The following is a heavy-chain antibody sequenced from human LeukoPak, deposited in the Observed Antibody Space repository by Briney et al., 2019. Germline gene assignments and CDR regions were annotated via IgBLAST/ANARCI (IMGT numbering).Heavy chain of an antibody. J-gene: IGHJ4*02. CDR1: GYTFTGYY. D-gene: IGHD2-15*01. Sequence: GAVQVSCKASGYTFTGYYMHGVRQAPGREVEGMGWINPNSGGTNYAQKFQSGGTMTWDTTTSKAYMVQSRLRSDDAAVYYCAGGYCSGGSCYLSDYWGQGTLVTVSS. CDR2: INPNSGGT. V-gene: IGHV1-2*02. CDR3: AGGYCSGGSCYLSDY.